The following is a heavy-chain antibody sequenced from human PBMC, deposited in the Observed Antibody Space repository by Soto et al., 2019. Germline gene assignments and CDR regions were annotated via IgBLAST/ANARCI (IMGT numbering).Heavy chain of an antibody. D-gene: IGHD2-2*01. CDR1: GFTFSSYW. V-gene: IGHV3-7*04. CDR3: ARGGSSPRFMHY. Sequence: EVQLVESGGGLVQPGGSLRLSCVASGFTFSSYWMSWVRQAPGKGLEWVANIKQDGSERYYVDSVKGRFTISRNDAKNSLYLQMNSPRAEDTAVYYCARGGSSPRFMHYWGQGTLVTVSS. J-gene: IGHJ4*02. CDR2: IKQDGSER.